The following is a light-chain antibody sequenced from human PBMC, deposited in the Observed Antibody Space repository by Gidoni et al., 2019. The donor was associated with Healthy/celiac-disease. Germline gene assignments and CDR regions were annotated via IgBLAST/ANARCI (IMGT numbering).Light chain of an antibody. J-gene: IGLJ2*01. V-gene: IGLV3-9*01. Sequence: SYELTQPLSVSVALGRTARITCGGNNIGSKNLHWYQQKPGQAPVLVSYRDSNRPSGIPERFSGSNSGNTATLTIRRAQAGDEADYYCQVWDSSTAWVFGGGTKLTVL. CDR1: NIGSKN. CDR3: QVWDSSTAWV. CDR2: RDS.